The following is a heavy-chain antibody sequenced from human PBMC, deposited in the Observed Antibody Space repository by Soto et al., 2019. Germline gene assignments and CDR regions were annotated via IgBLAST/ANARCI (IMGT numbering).Heavy chain of an antibody. V-gene: IGHV3-15*07. CDR2: IKSKTDGGTT. Sequence: GGSLRLSCAASGFTFSNAWMNWVRQAPGKGLEWVGRIKSKTDGGTTDYAAPVKGRFTISGDDSKNTLYLQMNSLKTEDTAVYYCTTEQTYYYDSSGYYPDAFDIWGQGTMVTVSS. CDR3: TTEQTYYYDSSGYYPDAFDI. J-gene: IGHJ3*02. D-gene: IGHD3-22*01. CDR1: GFTFSNAW.